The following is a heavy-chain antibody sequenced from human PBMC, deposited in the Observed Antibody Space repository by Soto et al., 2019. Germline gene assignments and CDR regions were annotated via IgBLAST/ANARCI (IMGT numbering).Heavy chain of an antibody. V-gene: IGHV4-4*02. CDR2: IDHSGST. J-gene: IGHJ4*02. CDR3: AGDWS. Sequence: QVQLQESGPGLVKPSGTLSLTCAVSGGSISSSNWWSWVRQPPGKGLEWIGEIDHSGSTNYNPSLKRRVTMSVDKAKNPFSLKRSSVIASDAAVYYCAGDWSCGQGTLVTVSS. CDR1: GGSISSSNW. D-gene: IGHD3-3*01.